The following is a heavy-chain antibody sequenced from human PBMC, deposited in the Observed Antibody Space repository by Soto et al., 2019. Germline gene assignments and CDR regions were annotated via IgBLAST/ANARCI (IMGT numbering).Heavy chain of an antibody. V-gene: IGHV1-24*01. CDR1: GYTLTELS. D-gene: IGHD1-7*01. J-gene: IGHJ6*03. CDR3: ATGAGTSVPLRTYYYYFMYV. Sequence: GASVKVSCKVPGYTLTELSMHWVRQAPGKGLEWMGGFDPEDGETIYAQKFQGRVTMTEDTSTDTAYMELSSLRSEDTAVYYCATGAGTSVPLRTYYYYFMYVWGKGTTDTGSS. CDR2: FDPEDGET.